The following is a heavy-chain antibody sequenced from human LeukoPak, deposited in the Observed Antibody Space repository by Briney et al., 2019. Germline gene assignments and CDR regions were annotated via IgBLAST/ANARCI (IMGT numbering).Heavy chain of an antibody. J-gene: IGHJ4*02. CDR2: IIPIFGTA. V-gene: IGHV1-69*06. CDR1: GYSSTNYG. CDR3: AKSLAWGRNFDY. Sequence: SVKVSCKASGYSSTNYGISWVRQAPGQGLEWMGGIIPIFGTANYAQKFQGRVTITADKSTSTAYMELSSLRSEDTAVYYCAKSLAWGRNFDYWGQGTLVTVSS. D-gene: IGHD3-16*01.